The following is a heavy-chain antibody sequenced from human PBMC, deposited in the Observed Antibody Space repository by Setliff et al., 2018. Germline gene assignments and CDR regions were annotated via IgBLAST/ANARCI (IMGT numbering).Heavy chain of an antibody. D-gene: IGHD2-15*01. CDR2: IWDDGGNK. CDR3: ARTCSRSGCYAGLES. Sequence: PGESLKISCAASGFTFSSYRMHWVRQAPGKGLEWVAVIWDDGGNKYHADSVKGRFTISRDNSKNTLYLQMNSLRPEDTAVYYCARTCSRSGCYAGLESWCQGTPVTVSS. CDR1: GFTFSSYR. J-gene: IGHJ4*02. V-gene: IGHV3-33*08.